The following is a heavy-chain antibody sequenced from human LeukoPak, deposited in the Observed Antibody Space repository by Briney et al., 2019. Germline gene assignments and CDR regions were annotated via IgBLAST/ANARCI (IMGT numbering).Heavy chain of an antibody. CDR3: ARVDTMVRGVNLDY. CDR2: ISSSSTI. CDR1: GFTFSSYS. D-gene: IGHD3-10*01. V-gene: IGHV3-48*01. Sequence: GGSLRLSCAASGFTFSSYSMNWVRQAPGKGLEWVSYISSSSTIYYADSVKGRFTISRDNAKNSLYLQMNSLRAEDTAVYYCARVDTMVRGVNLDYWGQGTLVTVSS. J-gene: IGHJ4*02.